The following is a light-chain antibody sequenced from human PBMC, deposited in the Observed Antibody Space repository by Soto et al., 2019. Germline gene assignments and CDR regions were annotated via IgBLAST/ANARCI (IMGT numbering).Light chain of an antibody. Sequence: EIQMTQSPSSLSASVGDRVTLTCRASHTIATYLNWYQQKAGRVPEVLIYGTSTLQPGVPSRFTGSGYGTDFTLTINNAQPEDFATYYCQQFYYYPLTFGQGTKLEVK. J-gene: IGKJ2*01. CDR1: HTIATY. CDR2: GTS. V-gene: IGKV1-39*01. CDR3: QQFYYYPLT.